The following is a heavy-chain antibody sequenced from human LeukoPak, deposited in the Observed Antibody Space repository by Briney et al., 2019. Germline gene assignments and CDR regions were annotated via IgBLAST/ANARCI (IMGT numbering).Heavy chain of an antibody. J-gene: IGHJ4*02. CDR3: GSYGGN. CDR1: GFTFSNYA. CDR2: ISGSGGST. Sequence: GESLRLSCAASGFTFSNYAMSWVRQAPGKGLEWVSTISGSGGSTYYADSVKGRITIFRDNSKNTLYLQMNSLRVDDTALYYCGSYGGNWGQGTLVTVSS. V-gene: IGHV3-23*01. D-gene: IGHD5-18*01.